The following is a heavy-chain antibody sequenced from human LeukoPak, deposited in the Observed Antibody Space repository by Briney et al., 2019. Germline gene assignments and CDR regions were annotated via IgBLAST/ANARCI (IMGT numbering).Heavy chain of an antibody. J-gene: IGHJ6*02. CDR1: GFTVSNTY. D-gene: IGHD2-15*01. Sequence: PGGSLRLSRAASGFTVSNTYMSWVRQAPGKGLEWVSVIYSGGRTFYADSVKGRFTISRDGSTNSLTLQMSSLRVEDTAVYYCARHDSVLRWCMDVWGLGTTVTVSS. CDR2: IYSGGRT. CDR3: ARHDSVLRWCMDV. V-gene: IGHV3-66*04.